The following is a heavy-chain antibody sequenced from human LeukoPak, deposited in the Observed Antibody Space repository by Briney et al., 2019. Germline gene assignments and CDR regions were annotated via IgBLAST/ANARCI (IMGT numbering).Heavy chain of an antibody. J-gene: IGHJ4*02. D-gene: IGHD3-22*01. CDR2: INHSGST. V-gene: IGHV4-34*01. Sequence: SETLSLTCAVYGGSFSGYYWSWIRQPPGKGLEWIGEINHSGSTNYNPSLKSRVTISVDTSKNQFSLKLSSVTAADTAVYYRARGYRIKYYYDSSGYYYFDYWGQGTLVTVSS. CDR1: GGSFSGYY. CDR3: ARGYRIKYYYDSSGYYYFDY.